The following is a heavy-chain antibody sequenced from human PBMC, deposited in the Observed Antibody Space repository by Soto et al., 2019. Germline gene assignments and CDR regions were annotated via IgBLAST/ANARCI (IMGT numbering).Heavy chain of an antibody. Sequence: PSETLSLTCAVSGGSISSGGYSWIWIRQPPGKGLEWIGYIYHSGSTYYNPSLKSRVTISVDRSKNQFSLKLSSVTAADTAVYYCARGTGWFDPWGQGTLVTVSS. CDR1: GGSISSGGYS. CDR2: IYHSGST. V-gene: IGHV4-30-2*01. J-gene: IGHJ5*02. CDR3: ARGTGWFDP.